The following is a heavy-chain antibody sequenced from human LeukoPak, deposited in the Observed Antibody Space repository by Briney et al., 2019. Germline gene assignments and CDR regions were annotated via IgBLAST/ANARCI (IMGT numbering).Heavy chain of an antibody. V-gene: IGHV4-39*07. J-gene: IGHJ4*02. CDR3: ARATVDTVDY. Sequence: SETLSLTCTVSGGSISSSSYYWSWIRQPPGKGLEWIGEINHSGSTNYNPSLKSRVTISVDTSKNQFSLKLSSVTAADTAVYYCARATVDTVDYWGQGTLVTVSS. CDR2: INHSGST. D-gene: IGHD5-18*01. CDR1: GGSISSSSYY.